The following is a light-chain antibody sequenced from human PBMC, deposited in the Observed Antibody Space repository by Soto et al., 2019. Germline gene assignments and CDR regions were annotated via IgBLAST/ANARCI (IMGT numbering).Light chain of an antibody. CDR3: QQYNNWPPLT. J-gene: IGKJ4*01. CDR1: QSVSSD. Sequence: EVVLTQSPGTLSWSPGERATLSCRASQSVSSDLAWYQQKPGQAPRLLIYGASTRATGIPARFSGSGSGTEFTLTISSLQSEDFAVYYCQQYNNWPPLTFGGGTKVDIK. V-gene: IGKV3-15*01. CDR2: GAS.